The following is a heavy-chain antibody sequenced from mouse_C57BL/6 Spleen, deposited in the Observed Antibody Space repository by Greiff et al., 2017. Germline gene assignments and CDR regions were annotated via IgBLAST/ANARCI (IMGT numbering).Heavy chain of an antibody. CDR1: GFTFSSYG. V-gene: IGHV5-6*01. CDR3: ARQDDYAFDY. Sequence: EVKLMESGGDLVKPGGSLKLSCAASGFTFSSYGMSWVRQTPDKRLEWVATISSGGSYTYYPDSVKGRFTISRDNAKNTLYLQMSSLKSEDTAMYYCARQDDYAFDYWGQGTTLTVSS. D-gene: IGHD2-4*01. J-gene: IGHJ2*01. CDR2: ISSGGSYT.